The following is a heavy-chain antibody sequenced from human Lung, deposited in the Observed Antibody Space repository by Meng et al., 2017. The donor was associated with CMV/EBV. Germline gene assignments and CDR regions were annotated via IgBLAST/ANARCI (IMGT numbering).Heavy chain of an antibody. CDR2: IFHSGTT. V-gene: IGHV4-38-2*02. D-gene: IGHD4-11*01. CDR3: ARVKGTTGPAYYFDY. CDR1: GSSIRPGYY. Sequence: SETLSLXCSVSGSSIRPGYYWAWVRQPPGKGLEWIGSIFHSGTTYYNPSLKSRVTVSVDTSSSQFFLRLSSVTATDTAVYYCARVKGTTGPAYYFDYWGRGTXVNVSS. J-gene: IGHJ4*02.